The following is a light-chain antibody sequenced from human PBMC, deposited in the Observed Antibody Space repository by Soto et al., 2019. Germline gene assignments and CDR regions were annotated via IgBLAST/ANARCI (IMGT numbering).Light chain of an antibody. V-gene: IGLV2-23*01. CDR1: SSDVGSYNL. J-gene: IGLJ2*01. CDR2: EGS. Sequence: QSALTQPASVSGSPGQSITISFTGTSSDVGSYNLVSWYQQHPGKAPKLMIYEGSKRPSGVSNRFSGSKSGNTASLTISGLQAEDEANYYCCSYAGSSILVFGGGTKVTVL. CDR3: CSYAGSSILV.